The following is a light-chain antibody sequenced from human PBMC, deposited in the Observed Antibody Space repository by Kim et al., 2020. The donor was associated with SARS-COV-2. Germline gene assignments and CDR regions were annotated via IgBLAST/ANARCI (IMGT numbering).Light chain of an antibody. CDR1: QSVRNH. CDR2: GAS. V-gene: IGKV3-15*01. Sequence: EVVMTQSPATLSVSPGERAALSCRASQSVRNHLAWYQQKPGQAPRLLIHGASARATGVPGRFSGSGSGTEFTLTISSLQSEDFAVYYCQNYHRWSAPTFGGGTKVEIK. J-gene: IGKJ4*02. CDR3: QNYHRWSAPT.